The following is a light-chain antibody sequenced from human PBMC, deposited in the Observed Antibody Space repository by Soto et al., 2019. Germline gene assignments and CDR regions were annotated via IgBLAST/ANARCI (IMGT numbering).Light chain of an antibody. V-gene: IGKV1-5*01. CDR3: QHYHSHSWT. J-gene: IGKJ1*01. CDR2: DAS. Sequence: EIRMTQSPSNLSACVGDRVNMXCRASQSRARWMGWSQQKPGKAPKRLTYDASSLEHGAPSRFSGSRSATEFTRTISSRQPEDFATYYGQHYHSHSWTFGQGTKVDIK. CDR1: QSRARW.